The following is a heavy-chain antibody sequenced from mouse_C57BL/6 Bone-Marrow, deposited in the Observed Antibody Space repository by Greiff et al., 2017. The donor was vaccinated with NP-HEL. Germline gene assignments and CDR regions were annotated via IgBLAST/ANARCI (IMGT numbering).Heavy chain of an antibody. J-gene: IGHJ1*03. V-gene: IGHV5-17*01. CDR3: ARDSGWYFDV. Sequence: EVKLVESGGGLVKPGGSLKLSCAASGFTFSDYGMHWVRQAPEKGLEWVAYISSGSSTIYYADTVKGRFTISRDNAKNTLFLQMTSLRSEDTAMYYCARDSGWYFDVWGTGTTVTVSS. CDR2: ISSGSSTI. CDR1: GFTFSDYG.